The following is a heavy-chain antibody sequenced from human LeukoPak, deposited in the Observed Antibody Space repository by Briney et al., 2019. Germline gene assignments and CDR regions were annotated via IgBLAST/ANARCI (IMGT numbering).Heavy chain of an antibody. CDR2: IYYSGST. D-gene: IGHD3-10*01. V-gene: IGHV4-59*01. CDR3: ARDRGGGAFDY. Sequence: SETLSLTCTVSGGSISSYYWSWIRQPPGKGLEWIGYIYYSGSTNYNPSLKSRVTISVDTSKNQFSLKLSSVTAADTAVYYCARDRGGGAFDYWGQGTLVTVSS. CDR1: GGSISSYY. J-gene: IGHJ4*02.